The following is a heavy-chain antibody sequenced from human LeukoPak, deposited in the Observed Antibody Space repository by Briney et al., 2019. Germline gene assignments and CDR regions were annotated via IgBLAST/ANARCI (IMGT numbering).Heavy chain of an antibody. CDR3: AIADYGGDY. Sequence: SETLSLTCTVSGGSISSYYWSWIRQPPGKGLEWIGYIYYSGSTNYNPSLKSRVTISVDTSKNQFSLKVSPVTAADTAVYYCAIADYGGDYWGQGTLVTVSS. J-gene: IGHJ4*02. D-gene: IGHD4-23*01. CDR2: IYYSGST. V-gene: IGHV4-59*12. CDR1: GGSISSYY.